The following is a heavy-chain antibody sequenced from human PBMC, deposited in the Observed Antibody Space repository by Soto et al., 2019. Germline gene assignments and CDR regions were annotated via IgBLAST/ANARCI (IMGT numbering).Heavy chain of an antibody. D-gene: IGHD6-13*01. CDR3: ARVVKQQLAPHFDY. V-gene: IGHV4-31*03. J-gene: IGHJ4*02. Sequence: TLSLTCTVSGGSIRSGGYYWSWIRQHPGKGLEWIGYIYYSGSTYYNPSLKSRVTISVDTSKNQFSLKLSSVTAADTAVYYCARVVKQQLAPHFDYWGQGTLVTVSS. CDR2: IYYSGST. CDR1: GGSIRSGGYY.